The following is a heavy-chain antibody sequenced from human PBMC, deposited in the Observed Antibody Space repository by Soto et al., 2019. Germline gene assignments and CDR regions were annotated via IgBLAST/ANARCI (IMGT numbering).Heavy chain of an antibody. D-gene: IGHD1-1*01. CDR1: GASISGYY. V-gene: IGHV4-4*07. CDR3: VRDGTKTLRDWFDP. CDR2: IYATGTT. Sequence: ETLSLTCTVSGASISGYYWSWIRKSAGKGLEWIGRIYATGTTDYNPSLKSRVMMSVDTSKKQFSLKLRSVTAADTAVYYCVRDGTKTLRDWFDPWGQGISVTVSS. J-gene: IGHJ5*02.